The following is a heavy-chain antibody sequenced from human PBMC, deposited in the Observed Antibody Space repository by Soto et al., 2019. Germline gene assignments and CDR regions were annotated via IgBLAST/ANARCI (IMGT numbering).Heavy chain of an antibody. V-gene: IGHV1-46*01. CDR1: GYTFTSYY. D-gene: IGHD3-10*01. CDR2: INPSAGTT. Sequence: ASVKVSCKASGYTFTSYYIQWVRQAPGQGLEGMGIINPSAGTTSSPQKFQGRVTMTRDTSTNTVYMELSSLRAEDTAVYYCARVARVPWTNTVLFDYWGQGTPVPVSS. CDR3: ARVARVPWTNTVLFDY. J-gene: IGHJ4*02.